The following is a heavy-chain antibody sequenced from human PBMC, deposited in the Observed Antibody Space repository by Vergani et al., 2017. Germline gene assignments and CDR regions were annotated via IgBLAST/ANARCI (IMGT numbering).Heavy chain of an antibody. Sequence: QVQLQESGPGLVKPSETLSLTCAVSGYSISSGYYWGWIRQPPGKGLEWIGSIYHSGSTYYNPSLKSRVTISVDTSKNQFSLKLSSVTAADTAVYYCAREAAGGNFDYWGQGTLVTVSS. CDR2: IYHSGST. V-gene: IGHV4-38-2*02. D-gene: IGHD6-13*01. CDR1: GYSISSGYY. CDR3: AREAAGGNFDY. J-gene: IGHJ4*02.